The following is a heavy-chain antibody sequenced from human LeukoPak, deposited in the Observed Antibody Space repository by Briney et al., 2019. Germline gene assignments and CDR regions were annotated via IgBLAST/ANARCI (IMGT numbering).Heavy chain of an antibody. CDR1: GGTFSSYA. CDR2: IIPIFGTA. D-gene: IGHD6-6*01. J-gene: IGHJ4*02. CDR3: ARDGIAARGLFDY. Sequence: SAKVSCKASGGTFSSYAISWVRQAPGQGLEWMGGIIPIFGTANYAQKFQGRVTITADESTSTAYMELSSLRSEDTAVYYCARDGIAARGLFDYWGQGTLVTVSS. V-gene: IGHV1-69*13.